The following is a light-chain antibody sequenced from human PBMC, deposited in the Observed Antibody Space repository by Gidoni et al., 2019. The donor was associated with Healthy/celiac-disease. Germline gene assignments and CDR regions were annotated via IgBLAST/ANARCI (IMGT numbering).Light chain of an antibody. V-gene: IGKV1-5*03. CDR1: QSISSW. CDR2: KAS. J-gene: IGKJ3*01. Sequence: DSQMTQSPSTLSASVGDRVTITCRASQSISSWLAWYQQKPGKAPKLLIYKASSLESGVPSRFSGSGSWTEFTLTISSLQPDDFATYYCQQYNSYSRGFTFGPGTKVDIK. CDR3: QQYNSYSRGFT.